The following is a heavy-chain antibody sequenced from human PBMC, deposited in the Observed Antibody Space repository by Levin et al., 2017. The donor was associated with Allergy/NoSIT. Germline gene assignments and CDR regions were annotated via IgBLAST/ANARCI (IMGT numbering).Heavy chain of an antibody. Sequence: SCTGSGFTFGDYAMSWVRQAPGKGLEWVGFIRNKAHGGTTEYAASVKGRLTISRDDSKSIAYLQMNSLKTEDTAVYFCARGGPPNYDYNWGSYRDWYFDYWGQGTLVTVSS. V-gene: IGHV3-49*04. CDR2: IRNKAHGGTT. CDR1: GFTFGDYA. CDR3: ARGGPPNYDYNWGSYRDWYFDY. D-gene: IGHD3-16*02. J-gene: IGHJ4*02.